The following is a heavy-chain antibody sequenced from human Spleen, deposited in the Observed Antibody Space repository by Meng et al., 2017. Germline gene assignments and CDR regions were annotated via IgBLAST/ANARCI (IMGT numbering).Heavy chain of an antibody. CDR2: VYFNGIT. CDR3: ASWIYSCGWQ. Sequence: QLHRQESGPGLVRPSETLSLTCTVSGGSVNSANYYWTWLRQTPGKGLEWVAYVYFNGITKYNPSLETRLTTSIDTSRNQFSLTMTSVTAADTAVYYCASWIYSCGWQWGQGALVTVSS. J-gene: IGHJ4*02. CDR1: GGSVNSANYY. V-gene: IGHV4-61*01. D-gene: IGHD6-19*01.